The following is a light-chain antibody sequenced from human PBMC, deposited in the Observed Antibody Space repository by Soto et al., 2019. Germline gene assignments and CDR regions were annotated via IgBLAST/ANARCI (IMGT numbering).Light chain of an antibody. V-gene: IGKV1-5*01. J-gene: IGKJ4*01. CDR3: QQYNSYSLT. CDR2: DAS. CDR1: QSISSW. Sequence: QMTQSLSTLSASVGDRVTITCRASQSISSWLAWYQQKPGKAPKLLIYDASSLESGVPSRFSGSGSGTEFTLTISSLQPDDFATYYCQQYNSYSLTFGGGTKVDIK.